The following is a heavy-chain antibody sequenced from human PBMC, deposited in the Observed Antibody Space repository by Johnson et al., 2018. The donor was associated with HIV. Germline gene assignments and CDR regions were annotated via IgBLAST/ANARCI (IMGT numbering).Heavy chain of an antibody. CDR1: GFTFSSYA. J-gene: IGHJ3*02. Sequence: QEKLVESGGGVVQPGRSLRLSCAASGFTFSSYAMHWVRQAPGKGLEWVAVISYDGSNKYYADSVKGRFTISRDNSKNTLYLQMNSLRAEDTAVYYCARDDIFLDAFDIWGQGTMVTVSS. CDR2: ISYDGSNK. CDR3: ARDDIFLDAFDI. D-gene: IGHD3-9*01. V-gene: IGHV3-30*04.